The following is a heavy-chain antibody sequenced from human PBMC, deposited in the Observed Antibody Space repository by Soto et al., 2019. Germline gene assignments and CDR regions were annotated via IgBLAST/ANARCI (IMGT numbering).Heavy chain of an antibody. CDR1: GFTLTSYG. CDR2: IGRGGDT. Sequence: PGGSLRLSCEVSGFTLTSYGMNWVRQVPDKGLEWVSTIGRGGDTYYADSVKGRFTISSDNSKNTLFLQMNCLRAEDTALYFCAKDGTTAGIHYYGMDVWGQGTTVTVSS. J-gene: IGHJ6*02. V-gene: IGHV3-23*01. CDR3: AKDGTTAGIHYYGMDV. D-gene: IGHD1-1*01.